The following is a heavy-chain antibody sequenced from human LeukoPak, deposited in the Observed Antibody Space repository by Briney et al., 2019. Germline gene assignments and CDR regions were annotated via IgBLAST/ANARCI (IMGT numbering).Heavy chain of an antibody. CDR1: GGSISSGGYF. J-gene: IGHJ3*02. Sequence: SQTLSLTCAVSGGSISSGGYFWSWIRQPPGKGLEWIGYIYHSGSTYYNPSLKSRVTISVDRSKNQFSLKLSSVTAADTAVYYCARGASSIGAFDIWGQGTVVTVSS. CDR2: IYHSGST. V-gene: IGHV4-30-2*01. D-gene: IGHD6-6*01. CDR3: ARGASSIGAFDI.